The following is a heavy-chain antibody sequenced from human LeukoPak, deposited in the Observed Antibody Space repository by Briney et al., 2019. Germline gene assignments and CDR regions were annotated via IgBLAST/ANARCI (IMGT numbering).Heavy chain of an antibody. D-gene: IGHD3-22*01. CDR2: ISGSGGST. CDR1: GFTFSSYG. V-gene: IGHV3-23*01. Sequence: TGGSLRLSCAASGFTFSSYGMSWVRQAQGKGLEWVSAISGSGGSTYYADSVKGRFTISRDNSKNTLYLQMNSLRAEDTAVYYCAIDTKIVVVNYFDYWGQGTLVTVSS. J-gene: IGHJ4*02. CDR3: AIDTKIVVVNYFDY.